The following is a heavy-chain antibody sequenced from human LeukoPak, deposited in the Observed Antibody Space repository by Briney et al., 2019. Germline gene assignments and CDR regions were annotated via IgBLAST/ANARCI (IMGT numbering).Heavy chain of an antibody. D-gene: IGHD6-19*01. V-gene: IGHV3-7*02. CDR2: IKQDGSEK. CDR1: GFTFSSYW. CDR3: AGGSYSMGWYPYFDS. J-gene: IGHJ4*02. Sequence: GGSLRLSCAASGFTFSSYWMSWVRQAPGKGLEWVANIKQDGSEKYYVDSVKGRFTISRDNAKNSLYLQMNSLRAEDTAVYYCAGGSYSMGWYPYFDSWGQGTLVTVSS.